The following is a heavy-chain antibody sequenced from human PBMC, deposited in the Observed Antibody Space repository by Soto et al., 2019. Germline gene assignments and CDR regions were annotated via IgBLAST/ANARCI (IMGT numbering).Heavy chain of an antibody. CDR1: GFSLSTSGGG. D-gene: IGHD6-19*01. CDR2: IYRNADQ. V-gene: IGHV2-5*01. Sequence: QITLKESGPTLVKHTPPLTLTCTFSGFSLSTSGGGVGWLRQPQGNALEWLALIYRNADQRYSPSLKSRLTITNDASKNQVVLTITNMDTVDTATYFCAHGLYRSGWYFDYWGQGTLVTVS. J-gene: IGHJ4*02. CDR3: AHGLYRSGWYFDY.